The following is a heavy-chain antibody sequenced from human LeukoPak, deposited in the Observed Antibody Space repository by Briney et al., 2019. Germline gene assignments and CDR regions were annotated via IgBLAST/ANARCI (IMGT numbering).Heavy chain of an antibody. CDR1: GGSISSGDYY. CDR3: ARVPSDTAMVTIGDWFDP. CDR2: IYYSGST. J-gene: IGHJ5*02. D-gene: IGHD5-18*01. V-gene: IGHV4-30-4*08. Sequence: PSETLSLTCTVSGGSISSGDYYWSWIRQPPGKGLEWIGYIYYSGSTYYNPSLKSRVTISVDTSKNQFSLKLSSVTAADTAVYYCARVPSDTAMVTIGDWFDPWGQGTLVTVSS.